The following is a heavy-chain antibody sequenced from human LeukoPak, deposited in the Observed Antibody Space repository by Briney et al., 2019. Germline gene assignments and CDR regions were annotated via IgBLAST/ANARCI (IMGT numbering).Heavy chain of an antibody. CDR2: ISYSGST. CDR3: ARRAYYYDSSGYYYWYFDL. Sequence: SETLSLTCTVSGGSISSSSYYWGWIRQPPGKGLEWIGYISYSGSTNYNPSLKSRVTISVDTSKNQFSLKLSSVTAADTAVYYCARRAYYYDSSGYYYWYFDLWGRGTLVTVSS. V-gene: IGHV4-61*05. D-gene: IGHD3-22*01. CDR1: GGSISSSSYY. J-gene: IGHJ2*01.